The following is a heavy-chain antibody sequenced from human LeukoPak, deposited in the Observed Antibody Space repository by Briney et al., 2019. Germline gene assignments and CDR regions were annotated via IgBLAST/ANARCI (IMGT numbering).Heavy chain of an antibody. J-gene: IGHJ4*02. Sequence: GGSLRLSCAASGFTFSSYAMSWVRQAPGKGLEWVSGISGSGGSTYYADSVKGRFAISRDNSKNTLYLQMNSLRAEDTAVYYCAKGYCRGISCYSDYWGQGTLVTVSS. V-gene: IGHV3-23*01. CDR2: ISGSGGST. D-gene: IGHD2-2*02. CDR1: GFTFSSYA. CDR3: AKGYCRGISCYSDY.